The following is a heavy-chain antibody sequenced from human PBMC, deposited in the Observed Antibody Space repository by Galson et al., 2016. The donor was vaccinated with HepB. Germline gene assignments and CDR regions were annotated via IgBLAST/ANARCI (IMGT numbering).Heavy chain of an antibody. J-gene: IGHJ6*03. D-gene: IGHD3-16*01. CDR3: AKTWGRVRTAYYDYYMDV. Sequence: SVKVSCKASGYTFTSYGISWVRQAPGQGLEWMGWINAYDSNTNYAQKFQGRVTMTTDTSTSTAYMELRSLRPDDTAVYYCAKTWGRVRTAYYDYYMDVWGKGTTVTVS. CDR2: INAYDSNT. CDR1: GYTFTSYG. V-gene: IGHV1-18*04.